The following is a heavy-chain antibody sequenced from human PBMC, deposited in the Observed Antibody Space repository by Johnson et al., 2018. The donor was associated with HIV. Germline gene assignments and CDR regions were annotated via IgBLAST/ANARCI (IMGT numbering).Heavy chain of an antibody. Sequence: VQLVESGGALVQPGGFLRLSCEVSGFTISTFWMHWVRQAPGKGLEWVANIKQDGSEKYYVDSVKGRFTISRDNSKNTLYLQMNSLRAEDTAVYYCARDLEDIVVVPAAIGAFDIWGQGTMVTVSS. V-gene: IGHV3-7*01. CDR1: GFTISTFW. J-gene: IGHJ3*02. D-gene: IGHD2-2*01. CDR3: ARDLEDIVVVPAAIGAFDI. CDR2: IKQDGSEK.